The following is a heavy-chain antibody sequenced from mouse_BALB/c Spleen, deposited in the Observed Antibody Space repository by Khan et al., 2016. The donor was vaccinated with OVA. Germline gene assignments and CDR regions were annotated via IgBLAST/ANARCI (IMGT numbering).Heavy chain of an antibody. Sequence: QMQLEESGAELAKPGASVKMSCKASGYTFINYWILWVKQRPGQGLEWIGYINPSTDYTEYNQNFKDKATLTADKSPSTAYMQLSSLTSEDSAVYYCARRGLRWDFDYWGQGTTLTVSS. CDR3: ARRGLRWDFDY. CDR2: INPSTDYT. CDR1: GYTFINYW. D-gene: IGHD1-1*01. V-gene: IGHV1-7*01. J-gene: IGHJ2*01.